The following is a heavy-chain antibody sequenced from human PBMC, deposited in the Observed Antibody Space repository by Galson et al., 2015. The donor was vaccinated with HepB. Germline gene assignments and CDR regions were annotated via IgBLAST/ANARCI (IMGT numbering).Heavy chain of an antibody. CDR1: GFTFSSYS. J-gene: IGHJ6*02. Sequence: SLRLSCAASGFTFSSYSMNWVRQAPGKGLEWVSSISSSSSYIYYADSVKGRFTISRDNAKNSLYLQMNSLRAEDTAVYYCARGFPNWGGHYGMDVWGQGTTVTVSS. CDR3: ARGFPNWGGHYGMDV. CDR2: ISSSSSYI. D-gene: IGHD7-27*01. V-gene: IGHV3-21*01.